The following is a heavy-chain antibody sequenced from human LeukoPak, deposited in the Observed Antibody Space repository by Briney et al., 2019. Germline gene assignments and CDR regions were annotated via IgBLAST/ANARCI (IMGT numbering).Heavy chain of an antibody. CDR3: ARGLRDSSGMVIFDY. D-gene: IGHD6-25*01. CDR2: INHSGST. Sequence: PSETLSLTCAVYGGSFSGYYWSWIRQPPGKGLEWIGEINHSGSTNYNPSLKSRVTISVDTSKNQFSLKLSSVTAADTAVYYCARGLRDSSGMVIFDYWGQGTLVTVSS. CDR1: GGSFSGYY. V-gene: IGHV4-34*01. J-gene: IGHJ4*02.